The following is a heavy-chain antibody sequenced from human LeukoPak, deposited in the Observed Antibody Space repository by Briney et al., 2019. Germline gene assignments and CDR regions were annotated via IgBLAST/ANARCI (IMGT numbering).Heavy chain of an antibody. V-gene: IGHV1-46*01. Sequence: ASVKVSCKASVYTFTSYYMHWVRQPPGQGLEWMGVINSSGGGTTYAQKFQGRISMTRDTSTSTVYMELSSLRSEDTAVYYCARGRHYQQLDAFDILGQGTMVTVSS. D-gene: IGHD6-13*01. CDR2: INSSGGGT. J-gene: IGHJ3*02. CDR1: VYTFTSYY. CDR3: ARGRHYQQLDAFDI.